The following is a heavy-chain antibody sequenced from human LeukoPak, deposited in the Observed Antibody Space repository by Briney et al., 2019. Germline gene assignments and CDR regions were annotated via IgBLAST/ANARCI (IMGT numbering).Heavy chain of an antibody. CDR2: IYAGDSDA. Sequence: GESLKISCKGSGYSFTSYWIGWVRQMPGKGLEWMGIIYAGDSDARYSPSFQGQVTISADKSISTAYLQWSSLKASDTAMYYCARAPEYYDSSAIFDYWGQGTLVTVSS. J-gene: IGHJ4*02. CDR3: ARAPEYYDSSAIFDY. D-gene: IGHD3-22*01. CDR1: GYSFTSYW. V-gene: IGHV5-51*01.